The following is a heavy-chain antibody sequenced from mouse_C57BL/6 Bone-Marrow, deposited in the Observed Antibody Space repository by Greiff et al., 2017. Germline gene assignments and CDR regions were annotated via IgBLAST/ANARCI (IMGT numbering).Heavy chain of an antibody. J-gene: IGHJ1*03. V-gene: IGHV1-85*01. D-gene: IGHD1-1*01. CDR2: IYPRDGST. CDR1: GYTFTSYD. CDR3: ARLEFDGCSRDWYFDV. Sequence: QVQLQQSGPELVKPGASVKLSCKASGYTFTSYDINWVKQRPGQGLEWIGWIYPRDGSTKYNEKFKSKATLTVDTSSSTAYMELHSLTSEDSAVYFCARLEFDGCSRDWYFDVWGTGTTVTVSS.